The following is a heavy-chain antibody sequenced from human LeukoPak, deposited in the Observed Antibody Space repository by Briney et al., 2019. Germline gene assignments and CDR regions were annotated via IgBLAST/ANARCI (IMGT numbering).Heavy chain of an antibody. V-gene: IGHV3-23*01. CDR2: ISGSGGST. CDR1: GFTFSSYA. Sequence: GGSLRLSCAASGFTFSSYAMSWVRQAPGKGLEWVSAISGSGGSTYYADSVKGRFTVSRDNSKNTLYLQMNSLRAEDTAVYYCAKDGRCSGGSCYSYFDYWGQGTLVTVSS. J-gene: IGHJ4*02. D-gene: IGHD2-15*01. CDR3: AKDGRCSGGSCYSYFDY.